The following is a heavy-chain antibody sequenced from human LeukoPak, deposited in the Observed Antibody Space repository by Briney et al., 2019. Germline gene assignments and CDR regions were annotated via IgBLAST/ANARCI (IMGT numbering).Heavy chain of an antibody. CDR3: DKDHYYDSSGPHY. Sequence: PGGSLRLSCAASGFTFSNYGMHWVRQAPGKGLEWVAVISYDGSNKYYADSVKGRFTISRDTSKNTLYLQMNSLRAEDTAVYFCDKDHYYDSSGPHYWGQGTLVTVSS. J-gene: IGHJ4*02. CDR2: ISYDGSNK. D-gene: IGHD3-22*01. V-gene: IGHV3-30*18. CDR1: GFTFSNYG.